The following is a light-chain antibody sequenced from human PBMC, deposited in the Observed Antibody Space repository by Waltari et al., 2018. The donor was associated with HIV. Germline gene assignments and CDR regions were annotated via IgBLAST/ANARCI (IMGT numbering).Light chain of an antibody. CDR2: DAS. J-gene: IGKJ3*01. Sequence: EIVLTQSPPTLSLSPGERATLSCRASQDISSILAWYQQKPGQAPRLLIYDASNRATGIPARFSGSGSGTDFTLTISSLEPEDFAVYYCQQPETFGPGTKVDIK. V-gene: IGKV3D-11*01. CDR1: QDISSI. CDR3: QQPET.